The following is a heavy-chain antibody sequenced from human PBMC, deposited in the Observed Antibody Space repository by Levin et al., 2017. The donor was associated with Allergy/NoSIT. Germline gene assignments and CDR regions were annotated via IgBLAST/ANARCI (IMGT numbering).Heavy chain of an antibody. Sequence: NESGPTLVKPTETLTLTCTFSGFSLSSRGVGVGWIRRPPGKALEWLTVIYWDDDKRYNPFLRSRLTITKDTSKNQVVLTMTNMDPVDTATYYCVQRRLRITAAAGFDSWGQGTLVTVSS. V-gene: IGHV2-5*02. CDR3: VQRRLRITAAAGFDS. CDR1: GFSLSSRGVG. J-gene: IGHJ4*02. D-gene: IGHD6-13*01. CDR2: IYWDDDK.